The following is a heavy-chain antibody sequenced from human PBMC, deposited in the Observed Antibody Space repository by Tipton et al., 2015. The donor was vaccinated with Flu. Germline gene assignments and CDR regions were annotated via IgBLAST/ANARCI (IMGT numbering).Heavy chain of an antibody. D-gene: IGHD3-3*01. V-gene: IGHV4-59*01. CDR1: GGSMSSYY. Sequence: GLVKPSETLSLTCTVSGGSMSSYYWSWIRQSPGKGLEWIGNIYYSGSPNYDPSLKSRVTISVDMSKNQFSLKLSSVTAADTAVYYCARSMVGIFGVVEGCHGMDVWGQGTTVSVSS. CDR3: ARSMVGIFGVVEGCHGMDV. CDR2: IYYSGSP. J-gene: IGHJ6*02.